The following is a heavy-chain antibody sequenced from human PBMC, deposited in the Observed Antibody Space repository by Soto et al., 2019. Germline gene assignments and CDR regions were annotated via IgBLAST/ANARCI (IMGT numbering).Heavy chain of an antibody. Sequence: GGSLRLSCAASGFTFSSYGMHWVRQAPGKGLEWVAVISYDGSNKYYADSVKGRFTISRDNSKNTLYLQMNSLRAEDTAVYYCAKDFRGADIDYWGQGTLVTVSS. CDR3: AKDFRGADIDY. D-gene: IGHD1-26*01. V-gene: IGHV3-30*18. J-gene: IGHJ4*02. CDR2: ISYDGSNK. CDR1: GFTFSSYG.